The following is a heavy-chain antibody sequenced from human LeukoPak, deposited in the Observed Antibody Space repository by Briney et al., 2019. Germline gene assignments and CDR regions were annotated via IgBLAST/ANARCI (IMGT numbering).Heavy chain of an antibody. V-gene: IGHV3-23*01. CDR1: GFTFSNYA. J-gene: IGHJ4*02. D-gene: IGHD3-16*01. CDR2: ITASGATT. Sequence: PGGSLRLSCAASGFTFSNYAMSWVRQAPGKGLEWVSGITASGATTNYADSVKGRFTISRDNAKNTLYLQMNSLRAEDTAVYYCARDLVTRYVYDYWGQGTLVTVSS. CDR3: ARDLVTRYVYDY.